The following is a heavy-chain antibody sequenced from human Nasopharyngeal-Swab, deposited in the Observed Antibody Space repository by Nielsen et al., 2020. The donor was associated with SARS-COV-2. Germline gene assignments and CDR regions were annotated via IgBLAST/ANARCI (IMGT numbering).Heavy chain of an antibody. J-gene: IGHJ4*02. CDR2: INPSGGST. CDR1: GYTFTSYY. V-gene: IGHV1-46*01. Sequence: ASVKVSCTASGYTFTSYYMHWVRQAPGQGLEWMGIINPSGGSTSYAQKFQGRVTMTRDTSTSTVYMELSSLRSEDTAVYYCARDQIGDSSGYDFDYWGQGTLVTVSS. D-gene: IGHD3-22*01. CDR3: ARDQIGDSSGYDFDY.